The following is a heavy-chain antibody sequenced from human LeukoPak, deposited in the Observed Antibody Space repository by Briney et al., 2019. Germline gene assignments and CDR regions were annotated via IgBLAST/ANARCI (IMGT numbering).Heavy chain of an antibody. CDR2: ISSSSSYI. CDR1: GFTFSSYS. V-gene: IGHV3-21*01. CDR3: ARGSLAVAGSFDY. J-gene: IGHJ4*02. D-gene: IGHD6-19*01. Sequence: GGSLRLSCAASGFTFSSYSMNWVRQAPGKGLEWVSSISSSSSYIYYADSVKGRFTISRDNAKNSLYLQMNSLRAEDTAVYYCARGSLAVAGSFDYWGQGTLVTVSS.